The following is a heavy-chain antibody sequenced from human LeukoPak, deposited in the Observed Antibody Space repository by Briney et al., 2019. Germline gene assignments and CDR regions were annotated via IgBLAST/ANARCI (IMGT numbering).Heavy chain of an antibody. Sequence: PGGSLRHPCAASGIIFEDYTMHWVRQAPGKGLEWLSGINWNSVKIGYVDSVKGRFTISRDNAKKSLYLQMNSLRAEDTAVYYCAKGRGYYGPWGQGTLVTVSS. CDR2: INWNSVKI. J-gene: IGHJ4*02. CDR3: AKGRGYYGP. D-gene: IGHD3-22*01. V-gene: IGHV3-9*01. CDR1: GIIFEDYT.